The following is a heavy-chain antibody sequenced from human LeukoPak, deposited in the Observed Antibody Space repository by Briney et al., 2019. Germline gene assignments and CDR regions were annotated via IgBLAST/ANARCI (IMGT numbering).Heavy chain of an antibody. CDR1: GYTFTGYY. Sequence: ASVKVSCKASGYTFTGYYMHWVRQAPGQGLEWMGRIHPNSGGTNYAQKFQGRVTMTRDTSISTAYMELSRLRSDDTAVYYCARGARSHSYGYRDIDYWGQGTLVTVSS. CDR3: ARGARSHSYGYRDIDY. CDR2: IHPNSGGT. J-gene: IGHJ4*02. V-gene: IGHV1-2*06. D-gene: IGHD5-18*01.